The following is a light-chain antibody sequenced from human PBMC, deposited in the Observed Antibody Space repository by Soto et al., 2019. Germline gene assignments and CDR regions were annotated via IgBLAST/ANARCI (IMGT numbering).Light chain of an antibody. Sequence: ILLTQSPGTRYLSPGESATLSCRASQSVSSSYLAWYQPKPGQAPRLLIYGASSRATGIPDRLSGSGSGTDFTLTIRRLEPEDFAVDYCQQYGSSVTFGPGTRLEI. J-gene: IGKJ5*01. CDR1: QSVSSSY. V-gene: IGKV3-20*01. CDR3: QQYGSSVT. CDR2: GAS.